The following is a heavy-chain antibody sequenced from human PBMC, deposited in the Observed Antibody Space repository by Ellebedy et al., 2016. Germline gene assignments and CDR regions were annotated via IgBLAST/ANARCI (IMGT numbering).Heavy chain of an antibody. CDR3: AKGIPMGAFDI. D-gene: IGHD2-21*01. V-gene: IGHV3-9*01. CDR1: GFTFDDYA. CDR2: ISWNSGSI. J-gene: IGHJ3*02. Sequence: GGSLRLXCAASGFTFDDYAMHWVRQAPGKGLEWVSGISWNSGSIGYADSVKGRFTISRDNAKNSLYLQMNSLRAEDTALYYCAKGIPMGAFDIWGQGTMVTVSS.